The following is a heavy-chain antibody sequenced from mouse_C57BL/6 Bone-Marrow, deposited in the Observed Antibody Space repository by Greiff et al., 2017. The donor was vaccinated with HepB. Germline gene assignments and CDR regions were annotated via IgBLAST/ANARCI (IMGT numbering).Heavy chain of an antibody. CDR2: ISYDGSN. V-gene: IGHV3-6*01. CDR3: ARSYYYGSSYAY. D-gene: IGHD1-1*01. Sequence: EVQRVESGPGLVKPSQSLSLTCSVTGYSITSGYYWNWIRQFPGNKLEWMGYISYDGSNNYNPSLKNRISITRDTSKNQFFLKLNSVTTEDTATYYCARSYYYGSSYAYWGQGTLVTVSA. CDR1: GYSITSGYY. J-gene: IGHJ3*01.